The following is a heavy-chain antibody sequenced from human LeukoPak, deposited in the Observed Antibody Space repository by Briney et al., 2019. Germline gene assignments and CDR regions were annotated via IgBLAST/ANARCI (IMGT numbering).Heavy chain of an antibody. CDR3: ARDRTVAGIGGYYYYGMDV. J-gene: IGHJ6*02. D-gene: IGHD6-19*01. Sequence: PGGSLRLSCAASGFTVSSNYMSWVRQAPGKGLEWVSVIYSGGSTYYADSVKGRFTISRGNSKNTLYLQMNSLRAEDTAVYYCARDRTVAGIGGYYYYGMDVWGQGTTVTVSS. CDR1: GFTVSSNY. CDR2: IYSGGST. V-gene: IGHV3-53*01.